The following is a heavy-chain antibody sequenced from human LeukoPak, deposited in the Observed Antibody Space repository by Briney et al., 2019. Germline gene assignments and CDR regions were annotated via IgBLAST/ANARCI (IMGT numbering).Heavy chain of an antibody. J-gene: IGHJ3*02. D-gene: IGHD5-24*01. CDR3: ARGGGYKRAFDI. CDR2: MNPNSGNT. Sequence: ASVKVSCKASGSTFTSYDINWVRQAPGPGLEWMGWMNPNSGNTGNAQKFQARVTITRNTSITTDYMELSSLRSEDTAVYYCARGGGYKRAFDIWGQGTMVTVS. CDR1: GSTFTSYD. V-gene: IGHV1-8*03.